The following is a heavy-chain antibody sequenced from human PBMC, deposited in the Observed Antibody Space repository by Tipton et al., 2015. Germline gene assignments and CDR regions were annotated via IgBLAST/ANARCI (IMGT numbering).Heavy chain of an antibody. Sequence: TLSLTCTVSGASISSPNSFWGWIRQSPGKGLEWIGSILHRGTTYYNPSLKRRVTISLDTSKNQFSLKLTSVTAADTAVYYCACQDYDSLTRDYQTVDYWGQGTLVTVSS. J-gene: IGHJ4*02. CDR1: GASISSPNSF. CDR2: ILHRGTT. V-gene: IGHV4-39*07. CDR3: ACQDYDSLTRDYQTVDY. D-gene: IGHD3-9*01.